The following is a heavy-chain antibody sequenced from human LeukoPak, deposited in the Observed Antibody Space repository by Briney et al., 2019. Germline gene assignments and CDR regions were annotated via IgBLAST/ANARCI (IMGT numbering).Heavy chain of an antibody. Sequence: GGSLRLSCAASGFTFDDYAMHWVRQAPGKGLEWVSGISWNSGSIGYADSVKGRLTISRDNAKNSLYLQMNSLGAEDTALYYCAKATAMVGYYGMDVWGQGTTVTVSS. CDR3: AKATAMVGYYGMDV. V-gene: IGHV3-9*01. J-gene: IGHJ6*02. CDR2: ISWNSGSI. CDR1: GFTFDDYA. D-gene: IGHD5-18*01.